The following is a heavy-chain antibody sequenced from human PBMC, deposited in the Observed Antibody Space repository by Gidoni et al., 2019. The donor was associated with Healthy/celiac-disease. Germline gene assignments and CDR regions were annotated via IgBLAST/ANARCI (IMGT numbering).Heavy chain of an antibody. J-gene: IGHJ4*02. Sequence: EVQLVETGGGLIQPGGSLRLSCAASGFTVSSNYMSWVRQAPGKGLEWVSVIYSGGSTYYADSVKGRFTISRDNSKNTLYLQMNSLRAEDTAVYYCARDTHNLWFGELWGQGTLVTVSS. CDR2: IYSGGST. V-gene: IGHV3-53*02. CDR3: ARDTHNLWFGEL. D-gene: IGHD3-10*01. CDR1: GFTVSSNY.